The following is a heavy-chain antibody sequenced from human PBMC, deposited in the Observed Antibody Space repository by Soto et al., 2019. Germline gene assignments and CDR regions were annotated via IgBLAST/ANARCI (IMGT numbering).Heavy chain of an antibody. D-gene: IGHD2-15*01. CDR2: IYYSGST. Sequence: SETLSLTCTVSGGSISSSSYYWGWIRQPPGKGLEWIGSIYYSGSTYYNPSLKSRVTISVDTSKNQFSLKLSSVTAADTAVYYCARQVGGLDRRRYYGMDVWGQGTTVTVSS. J-gene: IGHJ6*02. V-gene: IGHV4-39*01. CDR3: ARQVGGLDRRRYYGMDV. CDR1: GGSISSSSYY.